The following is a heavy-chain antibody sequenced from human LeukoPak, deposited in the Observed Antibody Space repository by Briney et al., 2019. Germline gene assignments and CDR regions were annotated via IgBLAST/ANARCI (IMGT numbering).Heavy chain of an antibody. Sequence: GGSLRLSCAASGFTLSSDSTTWARYAPGQGLGWGSSIRSSNSYIYKADSVKGRFTIARDNAKNSLYLQMNSLRAEVTAVYYCARQLLGIVGATATDYWGQGTLVTVSS. CDR3: ARQLLGIVGATATDY. CDR1: GFTLSSDS. J-gene: IGHJ4*02. CDR2: IRSSNSYI. V-gene: IGHV3-21*01. D-gene: IGHD1-26*01.